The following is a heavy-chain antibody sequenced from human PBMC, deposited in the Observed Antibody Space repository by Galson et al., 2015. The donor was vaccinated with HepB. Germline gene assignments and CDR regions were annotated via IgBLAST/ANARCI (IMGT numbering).Heavy chain of an antibody. D-gene: IGHD6-13*01. V-gene: IGHV3-30*02. CDR1: GFTFSSYG. CDR3: AKDVAAGFNWFDP. J-gene: IGHJ5*02. CDR2: IRYDGSNK. Sequence: SLRLSCAASGFTFSSYGMHWVRQAPGKGLEWVAFIRYDGSNKYYADSVKGRFTISRDNSKNTLYLQMNSLRAEDTAVYYCAKDVAAGFNWFDPWGQGTLVTVSS.